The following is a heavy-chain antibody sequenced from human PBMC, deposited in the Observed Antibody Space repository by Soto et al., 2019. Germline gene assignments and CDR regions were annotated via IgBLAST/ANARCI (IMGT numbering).Heavy chain of an antibody. CDR2: ISSSGSTI. D-gene: IGHD4-17*01. J-gene: IGHJ5*02. V-gene: IGHV3-48*03. Sequence: EVQLVESGGGLVQPGGSLRLSCAASGFTFSSYEMNWVRQAPGKGLEWVSYISSSGSTIYYVDSVKGRFTISRDNAKNSLYLQMNSLRAEDTAVYYCARTYGDYVGWFDPWGQGTLVTVSS. CDR3: ARTYGDYVGWFDP. CDR1: GFTFSSYE.